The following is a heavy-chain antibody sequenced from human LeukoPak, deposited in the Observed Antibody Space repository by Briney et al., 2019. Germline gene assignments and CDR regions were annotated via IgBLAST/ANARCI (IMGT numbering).Heavy chain of an antibody. Sequence: SVKVSCKASGDTFGTFSFNWVRQAPSEGLEWLGGLTPLAGPPNYAQKFQGRPKIRAEKSTRTVYMELSRLTSEDTAVYFCAKFWSGYYTDWGQGTLVSVSS. V-gene: IGHV1-69*06. CDR2: LTPLAGPP. CDR1: GDTFGTFS. J-gene: IGHJ4*02. D-gene: IGHD3-3*01. CDR3: AKFWSGYYTD.